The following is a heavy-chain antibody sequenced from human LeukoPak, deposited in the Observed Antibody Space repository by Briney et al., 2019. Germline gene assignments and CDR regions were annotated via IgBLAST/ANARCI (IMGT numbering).Heavy chain of an antibody. CDR3: ARGVYIAAAQYGY. V-gene: IGHV4-59*01. J-gene: IGHJ4*02. CDR1: GGSISSYY. D-gene: IGHD6-13*01. CDR2: IYYSGTT. Sequence: KPSETPSLTCTVSGGSISSYYWSWIRQPPGKGLEWIGYIYYSGTTDYNPSLKSRVTISVDTSKNQFSLKLSSVTAADTAVYYCARGVYIAAAQYGYWGQGTLVTDSS.